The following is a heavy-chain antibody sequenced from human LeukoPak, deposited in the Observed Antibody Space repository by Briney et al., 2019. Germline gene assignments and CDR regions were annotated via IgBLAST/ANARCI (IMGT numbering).Heavy chain of an antibody. Sequence: SETLSLTCTVSGGSISSYYWSWIRQPPGKGLEWIGYIYYSGSTNYNPSLKSRVTISVDTSKNQFSLKLSSVTAADPAVYYCARGPYCSSTSCYRRENYYYMDVWGKGTTVTVSS. J-gene: IGHJ6*03. V-gene: IGHV4-59*01. CDR3: ARGPYCSSTSCYRRENYYYMDV. CDR1: GGSISSYY. D-gene: IGHD2-2*01. CDR2: IYYSGST.